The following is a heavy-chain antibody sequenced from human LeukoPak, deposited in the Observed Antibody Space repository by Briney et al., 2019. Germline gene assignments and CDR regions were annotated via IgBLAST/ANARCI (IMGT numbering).Heavy chain of an antibody. V-gene: IGHV6-1*01. D-gene: IGHD5-12*01. CDR2: TYYRSKWYN. J-gene: IGHJ5*02. CDR3: ARDRIVATGGSWFDP. Sequence: LLQTLSLTCAISGDSVSSNSAAWNWIRQSPSRGLEWLGRTYYRSKWYNDYAVSVKSRITINPDTSKNQFSLQLNSVTPEDTAVYYCARDRIVATGGSWFDPWGQGTLVTVSS. CDR1: GDSVSSNSAA.